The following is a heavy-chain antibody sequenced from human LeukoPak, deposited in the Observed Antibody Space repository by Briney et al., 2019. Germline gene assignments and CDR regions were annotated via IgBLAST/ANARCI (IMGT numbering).Heavy chain of an antibody. CDR3: ARVDYGDYSKDFDY. J-gene: IGHJ4*02. CDR1: GESFSGYY. D-gene: IGHD4-17*01. CDR2: INQSGRT. Sequence: PSETLSLTCAVYGESFSGYYWSWIRQPPGKGLEWIGEINQSGRTNYNPSLKSRVTISVDTSKNQFSLKLISVTAADTAVYYCARVDYGDYSKDFDYWGQGTLVTVSS. V-gene: IGHV4-34*01.